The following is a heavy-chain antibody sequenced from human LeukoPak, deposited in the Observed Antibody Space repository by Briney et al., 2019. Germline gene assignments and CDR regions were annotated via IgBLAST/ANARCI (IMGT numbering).Heavy chain of an antibody. J-gene: IGHJ4*02. CDR2: INHSGST. CDR1: GGSFSGYY. Sequence: SETLSLTCAVYGGSFSGYYWSWIRQPPGKGLEWIGEINHSGSTNYNPSLKSRVTISVDTSKNQFSLKLSSVTAADTAVYYCAREKDASGSSVNPFFDYWGQGNLVTVSS. V-gene: IGHV4-34*01. CDR3: AREKDASGSSVNPFFDY. D-gene: IGHD3-10*01.